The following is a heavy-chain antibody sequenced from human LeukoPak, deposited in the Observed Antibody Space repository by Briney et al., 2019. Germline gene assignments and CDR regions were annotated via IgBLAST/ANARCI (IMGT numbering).Heavy chain of an antibody. CDR3: ARDHSYYYYYMDV. CDR1: GFTFSSYS. Sequence: GGSLRLSCAASGFTFSSYSMNWVRQAPGKGLEWVSYISSSSSTIYYADSVKGRFTISRDNAKNSLYLQMNSLRAEDTAVYYCARDHSYYYYYMDVWGKGTTVTVSS. J-gene: IGHJ6*03. V-gene: IGHV3-48*04. CDR2: ISSSSSTI.